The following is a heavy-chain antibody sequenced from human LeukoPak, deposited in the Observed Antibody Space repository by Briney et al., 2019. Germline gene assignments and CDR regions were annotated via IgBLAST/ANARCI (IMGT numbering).Heavy chain of an antibody. Sequence: SETLSLTCSVSDDSITDYHWTWIRQPPGKGLEWIGYIYYSENTNYNPSLKSRVTISVDTSKNQFSLKLTSVTAADTAVYYCARRGISGSTDYWGQGTLVTVSS. CDR2: IYYSENT. CDR3: ARRGISGSTDY. V-gene: IGHV4-59*08. CDR1: DDSITDYH. J-gene: IGHJ4*02. D-gene: IGHD6-19*01.